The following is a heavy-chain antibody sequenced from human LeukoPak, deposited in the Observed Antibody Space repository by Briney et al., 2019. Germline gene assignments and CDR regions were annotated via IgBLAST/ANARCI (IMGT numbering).Heavy chain of an antibody. CDR1: GFTFSSYS. D-gene: IGHD1-26*01. V-gene: IGHV3-48*01. J-gene: IGHJ6*02. Sequence: PGGSLRLSCAASGFTFSSYSMNWVRQAPGKGLEWVSYISSSSSTIYYADSVKGRFTISRDNAKNSLYLQMNSLRAEDTAVYYCARDKIQYSGGYYVAYGMDVWGQGTTVTVSS. CDR2: ISSSSSTI. CDR3: ARDKIQYSGGYYVAYGMDV.